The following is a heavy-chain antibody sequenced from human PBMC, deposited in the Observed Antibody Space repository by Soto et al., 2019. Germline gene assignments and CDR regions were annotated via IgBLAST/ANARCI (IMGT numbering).Heavy chain of an antibody. CDR3: ARVSVGNIVVVPAAASSDY. J-gene: IGHJ4*02. CDR2: INPNSGGT. V-gene: IGHV1-2*02. Sequence: ASVKVSCKASGYTFTGYYMHWVRQAPGQGLEWMGWINPNSGGTNYAQKFQGRVTMTRDTSISTAYMELSRLRSDDTAVYYCARVSVGNIVVVPAAASSDYWGQGTLVTVSS. CDR1: GYTFTGYY. D-gene: IGHD2-2*01.